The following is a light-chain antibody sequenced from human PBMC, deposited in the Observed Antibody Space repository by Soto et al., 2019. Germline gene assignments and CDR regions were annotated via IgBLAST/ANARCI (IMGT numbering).Light chain of an antibody. V-gene: IGLV7-46*02. Sequence: QAVVTKEPSLTLSPGCTVTLSCGTKTGAVANSHYLHWFQQRPCKAPRTLIYDVTDKPPWTPVRFSGNLLGDKADLSLLIAQPEDEAEYYCLLFFSGVPVFGLGTKVTV. J-gene: IGLJ1*01. CDR2: DVT. CDR1: TGAVANSHY. CDR3: LLFFSGVPV.